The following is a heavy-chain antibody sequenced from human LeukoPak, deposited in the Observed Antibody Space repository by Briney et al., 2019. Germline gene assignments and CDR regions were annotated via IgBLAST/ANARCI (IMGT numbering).Heavy chain of an antibody. D-gene: IGHD3-9*01. J-gene: IGHJ3*02. CDR2: INPNSGGT. CDR3: ASNYDILTGYFRGAFDI. Sequence: ASVKVSCKASGYTFTGYYMHWVRQAPGQGLEWRGRINPNSGGTNYAQKFQGRVTMTRDTSISTAYMELGRLRSDDTAVYYCASNYDILTGYFRGAFDIWGQGTMVTVSS. CDR1: GYTFTGYY. V-gene: IGHV1-2*06.